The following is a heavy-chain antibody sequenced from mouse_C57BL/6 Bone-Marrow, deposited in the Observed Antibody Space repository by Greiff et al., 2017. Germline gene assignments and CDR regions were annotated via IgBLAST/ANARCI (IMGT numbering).Heavy chain of an antibody. CDR2: IYPETGGP. J-gene: IGHJ4*01. CDR3: TRPGDY. Sequence: VQLQQSGAELVRPGASVTLSCKASGYTFTDYEMHWVKQTPVHGLEWIGAIYPETGGPAYNQKFTGKAILTAAKSSSTAYMELRSLTAEDSAVNDGTRPGDYWGQGTSVTVSS. CDR1: GYTFTDYE. V-gene: IGHV1-15*01.